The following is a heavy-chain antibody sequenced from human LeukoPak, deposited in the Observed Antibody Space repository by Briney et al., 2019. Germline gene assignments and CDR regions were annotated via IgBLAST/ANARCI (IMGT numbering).Heavy chain of an antibody. CDR2: IKQDGSEK. J-gene: IGHJ5*02. Sequence: GGSLRLSCAASGFTFSGSALHWVRHSSRKGLEWVANIKQDGSEKYYVDSVKGRFTISRDNAKNSLYLQMNSLRAEDTAVYSCARGVAATTWGQGTLVTVSS. D-gene: IGHD2-15*01. CDR1: GFTFSGSA. V-gene: IGHV3-7*04. CDR3: ARGVAATT.